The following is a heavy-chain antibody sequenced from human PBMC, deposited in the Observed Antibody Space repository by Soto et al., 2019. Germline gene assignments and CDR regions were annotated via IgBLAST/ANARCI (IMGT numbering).Heavy chain of an antibody. J-gene: IGHJ3*02. Sequence: GGSLRLSCAASGFTFSSYAMSWVRQAPGKGLEWVSAISGSGGSTYYADSVKGRFTISRDNSKNTLYLQMNSLRAEDTAVYYCANPLTLSVRYFDWLPQAADAFDIWGQGTMVTVSS. D-gene: IGHD3-9*01. CDR2: ISGSGGST. CDR1: GFTFSSYA. V-gene: IGHV3-23*01. CDR3: ANPLTLSVRYFDWLPQAADAFDI.